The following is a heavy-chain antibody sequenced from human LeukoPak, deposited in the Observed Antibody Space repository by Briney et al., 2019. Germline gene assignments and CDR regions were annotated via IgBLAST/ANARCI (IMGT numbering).Heavy chain of an antibody. CDR3: ARGWPPPAAGFDY. Sequence: GRSLRLSCAASGFTFSSYAMHWVRQAPGKGLEWVAVISYDGMNKYYADSVKGRFTISRDNSKNTLYLQMNTLRAEDTAVYYCARGWPPPAAGFDYWGQGTLVTVSS. CDR2: ISYDGMNK. J-gene: IGHJ4*02. V-gene: IGHV3-30*14. CDR1: GFTFSSYA. D-gene: IGHD6-13*01.